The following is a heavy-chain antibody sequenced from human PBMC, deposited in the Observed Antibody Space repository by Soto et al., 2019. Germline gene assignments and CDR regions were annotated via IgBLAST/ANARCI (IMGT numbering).Heavy chain of an antibody. Sequence: SETLSLTCTVSGASISRYYWSWFRQPPGKGLEWIGYIYYSGSTNYNPSLKSRVTISVDTSKNQFSLKLSSVTAADTAVYYCARHGVLRYFDWLLSSWGQGTLVTVS. J-gene: IGHJ4*02. CDR2: IYYSGST. CDR1: GASISRYY. V-gene: IGHV4-59*08. D-gene: IGHD3-9*01. CDR3: ARHGVLRYFDWLLSS.